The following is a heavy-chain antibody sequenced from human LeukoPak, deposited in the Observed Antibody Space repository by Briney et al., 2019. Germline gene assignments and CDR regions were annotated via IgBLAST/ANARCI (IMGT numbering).Heavy chain of an antibody. CDR2: ISVGAEYI. J-gene: IGHJ4*02. D-gene: IGHD3-3*01. V-gene: IGHV3-23*01. CDR3: ASGPPFLKYFEY. Sequence: PGGPLRLSCAASGFTFSTYVMNWFRQAPGKGLEWVSTISVGAEYIFYADSGKGRFTISRDDSNNALYLQMHSLRAEDTALYYCASGPPFLKYFEYWGQGTPGTLSS. CDR1: GFTFSTYV.